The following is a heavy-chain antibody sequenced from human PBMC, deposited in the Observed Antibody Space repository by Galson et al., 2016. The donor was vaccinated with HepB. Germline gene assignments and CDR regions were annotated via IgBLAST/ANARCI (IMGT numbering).Heavy chain of an antibody. D-gene: IGHD3-22*01. V-gene: IGHV4-61*01. CDR2: INYSGRP. CDR1: GGSVSSGSYY. J-gene: IGHJ4*01. CDR3: ARDSPYPPYYDRYYFDY. Sequence: SETLSLTCTVSGGSVSSGSYYWSWIRQPPGKRLEWIGNINYSGRPNYNPSLKGRVTISVDTSKNQFSLKLNSMTAADTAVYYCARDSPYPPYYDRYYFDYWGHGALVTVSS.